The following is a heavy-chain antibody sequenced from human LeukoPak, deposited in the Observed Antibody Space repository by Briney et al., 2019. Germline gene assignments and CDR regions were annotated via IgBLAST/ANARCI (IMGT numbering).Heavy chain of an antibody. CDR3: TRRESQGSSTNWYFDL. D-gene: IGHD6-6*01. V-gene: IGHV3-73*01. CDR2: IRSRRDTYAT. CDR1: GFTFSGSA. J-gene: IGHJ2*01. Sequence: GGSLKLSCAASGFTFSGSAIHSVRQASGKGLEWVARIRSRRDTYATAYAASVKGRFTISRDDSNNTAYLQMNSLKTEDTAVYYCTRRESQGSSTNWYFDLWGRGTLVTVSS.